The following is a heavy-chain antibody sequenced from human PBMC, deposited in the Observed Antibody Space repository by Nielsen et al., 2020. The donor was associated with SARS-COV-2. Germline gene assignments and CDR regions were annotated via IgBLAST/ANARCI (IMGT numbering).Heavy chain of an antibody. CDR1: GFTFNDYY. V-gene: IGHV3-11*01. CDR3: AKGVGLTN. D-gene: IGHD3-3*01. J-gene: IGHJ4*02. CDR2: ISGRGTGSIPTI. Sequence: GESLKISCAASGFTFNDYYLSWIRQAPGKGLEWIAYISGRGTGSIPTIKYAESVKGRFTISRDNAKKSVFLQMDSLRADDTAVYYCAKGVGLTNWGQGTLVSVSS.